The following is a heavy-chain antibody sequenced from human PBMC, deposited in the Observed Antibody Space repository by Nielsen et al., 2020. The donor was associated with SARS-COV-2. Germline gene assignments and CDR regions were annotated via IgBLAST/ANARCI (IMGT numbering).Heavy chain of an antibody. CDR3: AKDKGPSSGGSPYYYYYMDV. D-gene: IGHD2-15*01. CDR2: INHSGST. Sequence: SETLSLTCAVYGGSFSGYYWSWIRQPPGKGLEWIGEINHSGSTNYNPSLKSRVTISVDTSKNQFSLKLSSVTAADTAVYYCAKDKGPSSGGSPYYYYYMDVWGKGTTVTVSS. J-gene: IGHJ6*03. V-gene: IGHV4-34*01. CDR1: GGSFSGYY.